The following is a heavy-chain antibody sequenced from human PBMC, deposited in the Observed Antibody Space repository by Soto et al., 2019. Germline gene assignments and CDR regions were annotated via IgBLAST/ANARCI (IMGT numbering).Heavy chain of an antibody. V-gene: IGHV3-74*01. D-gene: IGHD3-3*01. J-gene: IGHJ6*02. CDR2: INSDGSST. Sequence: PGGSLRLSCAASGFTFSSYWMHWFRQAPGKGLVWVSRINSDGSSTSYADSGKGRFTISRDNAKNTLYLQMNSLSAEDTAVYSCARQYNYLSSGSLVSIDVWRQGTKVTFSS. CDR3: ARQYNYLSSGSLVSIDV. CDR1: GFTFSSYW.